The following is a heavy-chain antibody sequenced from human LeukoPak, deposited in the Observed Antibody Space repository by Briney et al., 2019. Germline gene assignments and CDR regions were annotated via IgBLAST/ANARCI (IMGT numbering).Heavy chain of an antibody. CDR1: GFTFRNYA. D-gene: IGHD5-24*01. CDR3: AKDRRDDYNWEAFDI. V-gene: IGHV3-23*01. CDR2: LIGSDGTT. J-gene: IGHJ3*02. Sequence: PGGSLRLSCAASGFTFRNYAMSWVRQAPGKGLEWVSGLIGSDGTTYYSDSVKGRFTISRDNSKNTLFLQMNSLGAEDTAVYYCAKDRRDDYNWEAFDIWGQGTMVIVSS.